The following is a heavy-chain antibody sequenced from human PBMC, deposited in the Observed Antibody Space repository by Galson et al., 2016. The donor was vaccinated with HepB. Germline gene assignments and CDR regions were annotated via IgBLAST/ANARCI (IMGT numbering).Heavy chain of an antibody. CDR2: ISWNSRSI. CDR1: GFNFDDSG. CDR3: AKGRWELTRGYFDC. D-gene: IGHD3-10*01. V-gene: IGHV3-9*01. Sequence: SLRLSCAASGFNFDDSGMHWVRQAPGKGLEWVSGISWNSRSIGYADSVEGRFTISRDNAKKSLYLQMESLRPEDTAVYYCAKGRWELTRGYFDCWGQGTLVTVSS. J-gene: IGHJ4*02.